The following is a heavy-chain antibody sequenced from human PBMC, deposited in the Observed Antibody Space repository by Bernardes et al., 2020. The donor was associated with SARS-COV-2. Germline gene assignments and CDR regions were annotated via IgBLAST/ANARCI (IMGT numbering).Heavy chain of an antibody. V-gene: IGHV3-30*03. J-gene: IGHJ4*02. D-gene: IGHD5-18*01. CDR1: GFTFSSNG. Sequence: GGSLRLSWAASGFTFSSNGMHWVRQAPGKGLEWVAGISTDGTNKYYVDSVKGRFTISRDNAKNTLHLQMNSLRAEDTAVYYCVRDINGIGYKFKSVRRGYFLDCWGQGTLVTVSS. CDR3: VRDINGIGYKFKSVRRGYFLDC. CDR2: ISTDGTNK.